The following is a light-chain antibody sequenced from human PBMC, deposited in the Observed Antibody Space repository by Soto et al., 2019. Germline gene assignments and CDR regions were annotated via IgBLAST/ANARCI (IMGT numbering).Light chain of an antibody. Sequence: DIVMTQSPDSLAVSLGERATMNCKCSRSVLYKSNNKNHLAWYQQKPGQPPQLIIYWASTRESGVPERFSGSGSGKELTLNISRLNSQDFQVYYCKQYNNCTRKFGQWTKVDIK. CDR1: RSVLYKSNNKNH. V-gene: IGKV4-1*01. CDR3: KQYNNCTRK. CDR2: WAS. J-gene: IGKJ1*01.